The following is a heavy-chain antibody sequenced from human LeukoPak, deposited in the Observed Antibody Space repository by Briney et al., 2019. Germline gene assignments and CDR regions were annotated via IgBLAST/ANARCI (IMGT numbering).Heavy chain of an antibody. V-gene: IGHV3-23*01. CDR1: GFTFSSYA. Sequence: GGSLRLSCAASGFTFSSYAMSWVRQAPGKGLEWVSAISGSGGSTYYADSVKGRFTISRDNAKNSLYLQMKSLRDEDTAVYYCATDTGDPDYWGQGTLVTVPS. CDR3: ATDTGDPDY. CDR2: ISGSGGST. J-gene: IGHJ4*02.